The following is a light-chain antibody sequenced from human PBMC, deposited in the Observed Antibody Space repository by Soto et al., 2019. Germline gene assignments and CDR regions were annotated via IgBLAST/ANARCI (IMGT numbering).Light chain of an antibody. CDR1: NIGCKS. V-gene: IGLV3-21*02. CDR2: EDT. CDR3: QVWDSGSDQLV. J-gene: IGLJ2*01. Sequence: SYELTQPSSVSVAPGQTARITCGGNNIGCKSVYWYQQRPGQAPVLVVSEDTDRPAGIPERISASNSGNTATLTISGVEGGDEADYYCQVWDSGSDQLVFGGGTQLTVL.